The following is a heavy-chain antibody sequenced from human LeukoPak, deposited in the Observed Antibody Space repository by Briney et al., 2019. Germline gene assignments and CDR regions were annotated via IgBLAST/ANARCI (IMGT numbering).Heavy chain of an antibody. J-gene: IGHJ5*02. Sequence: SETLSLTCTLSVGCINSSYGGWIRQPAGKGLGWIGRIYSSGSTDYNPSLKRRVIMSVDTSKNQFSLKLSSMTAADTAVYYCARGGSSWNNWFDPWGQGTLVTVSS. CDR2: IYSSGST. V-gene: IGHV4-4*07. CDR1: VGCINSSY. CDR3: ARGGSSWNNWFDP. D-gene: IGHD6-13*01.